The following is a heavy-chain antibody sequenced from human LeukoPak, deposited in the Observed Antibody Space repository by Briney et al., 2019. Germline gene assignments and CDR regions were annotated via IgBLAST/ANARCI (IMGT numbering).Heavy chain of an antibody. J-gene: IGHJ4*02. Sequence: PGGSLRLSCAASGFTFYTYSMNWVRQASGKGLEWVSYITFSSSIIYYADSVRGRFTISRDNAKNSLYLQMNSLRAEDTAVYYCARETPDSSGWDWGQGTLVTVSS. CDR1: GFTFYTYS. CDR3: ARETPDSSGWD. D-gene: IGHD6-19*01. V-gene: IGHV3-48*01. CDR2: ITFSSSII.